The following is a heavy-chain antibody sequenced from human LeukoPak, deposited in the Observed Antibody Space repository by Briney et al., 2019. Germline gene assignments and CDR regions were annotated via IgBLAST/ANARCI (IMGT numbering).Heavy chain of an antibody. Sequence: ASVKVSCKASRYAFSASGIIWVRQAPGQGLEWMGWISNYNGQTKYSQKFQGRVTVTTDTSTSTAYMELTRLTSDDTAVYYCARDKDLGAVAGTFDYWGQGTLVTVSS. J-gene: IGHJ4*02. CDR3: ARDKDLGAVAGTFDY. CDR1: RYAFSASG. D-gene: IGHD6-19*01. V-gene: IGHV1-18*01. CDR2: ISNYNGQT.